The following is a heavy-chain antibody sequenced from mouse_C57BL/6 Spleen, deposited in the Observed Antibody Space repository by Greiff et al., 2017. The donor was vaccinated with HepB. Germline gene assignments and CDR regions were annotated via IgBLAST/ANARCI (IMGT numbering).Heavy chain of an antibody. J-gene: IGHJ4*01. CDR2: IYWDDDK. D-gene: IGHD1-1*01. CDR1: GFSLSTSGMG. V-gene: IGHV8-12*01. Sequence: QVQLKESGPGILQSSQTLSLTCSFSGFSLSTSGMGVSWIRQPSGKGLEWLAHIYWDDDKRYNPSLKSRLTISKDTSRNQVFLKITSVDTADTATYYCARSHYYGSSYVDYYAMDYWGQGTSVTVSS. CDR3: ARSHYYGSSYVDYYAMDY.